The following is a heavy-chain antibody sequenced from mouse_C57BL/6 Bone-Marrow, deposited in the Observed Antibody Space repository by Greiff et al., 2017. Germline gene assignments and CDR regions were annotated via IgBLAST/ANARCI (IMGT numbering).Heavy chain of an antibody. Sequence: VQLQQSGAELARPGASVKLSCKASGHTFTSYGISWVKQRTGQGLEWIGEIYPRSGNTYYNEKFKGKATLTADKSSSTAYMELRSLPSEDSAVYFCARRKLGRGPYYAMDYWGQGTSVTVSS. V-gene: IGHV1-81*01. CDR1: GHTFTSYG. CDR3: ARRKLGRGPYYAMDY. J-gene: IGHJ4*01. CDR2: IYPRSGNT.